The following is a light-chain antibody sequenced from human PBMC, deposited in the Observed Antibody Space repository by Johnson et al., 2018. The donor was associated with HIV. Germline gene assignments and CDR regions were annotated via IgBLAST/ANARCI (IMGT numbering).Light chain of an antibody. CDR1: SSNIGNNY. CDR3: GTWDSSLSAVYV. J-gene: IGLJ1*01. CDR2: DNN. Sequence: QSVLRQPPSVSAAPGQKVTISCSGSSSNIGNNYVSWYQQLPGTAPKLLIYDNNKRPSGIPDRFSGSKSGTSATLGITGLQTGDEADYYCGTWDSSLSAVYVFGTGTKVTVL. V-gene: IGLV1-51*01.